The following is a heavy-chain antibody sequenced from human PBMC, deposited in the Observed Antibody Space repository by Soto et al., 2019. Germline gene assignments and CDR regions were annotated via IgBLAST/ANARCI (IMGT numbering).Heavy chain of an antibody. CDR1: GYSFTSYW. V-gene: IGHV5-51*01. J-gene: IGHJ5*02. CDR2: IYPGDSDT. D-gene: IGHD1-26*01. CDR3: ARLGGSYEVAHGWFDP. Sequence: PGESLKISCKGSGYSFTSYWIGWVRQMPGKGLEWMGIIYPGDSDTRYSPSFQGQVTISADKSISTAYLQWSSLKASDTAMYYCARLGGSYEVAHGWFDPWGQGTLVTVSS.